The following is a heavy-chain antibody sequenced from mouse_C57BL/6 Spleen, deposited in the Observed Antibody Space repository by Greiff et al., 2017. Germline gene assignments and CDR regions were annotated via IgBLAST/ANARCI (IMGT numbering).Heavy chain of an antibody. D-gene: IGHD2-5*01. V-gene: IGHV7-3*01. CDR3: ARYAYSNYVAWFAY. J-gene: IGHJ3*01. Sequence: EVKLVESGGGLVQPGGSLSLSCAASGFTFTDYYMSWVRQPPGKALEWLGFIRNKANGYTTEYSASVKGRFTISRDNSQSILYLQMNALRAEDSATYYCARYAYSNYVAWFAYWGQGTLVTVSA. CDR2: IRNKANGYTT. CDR1: GFTFTDYY.